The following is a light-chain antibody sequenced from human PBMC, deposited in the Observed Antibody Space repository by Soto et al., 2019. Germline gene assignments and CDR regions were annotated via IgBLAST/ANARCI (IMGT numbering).Light chain of an antibody. Sequence: EIVMTQSPATLSVSPGERATLSCRASQSVSSNLAWYQQKPAQAPRLLIYGASTRATGIPARFSGSGYGTEFTLTISSLQSEDFAVYYCQQYNNWPQKFGQGTKVEIK. CDR2: GAS. J-gene: IGKJ1*01. CDR1: QSVSSN. CDR3: QQYNNWPQK. V-gene: IGKV3-15*01.